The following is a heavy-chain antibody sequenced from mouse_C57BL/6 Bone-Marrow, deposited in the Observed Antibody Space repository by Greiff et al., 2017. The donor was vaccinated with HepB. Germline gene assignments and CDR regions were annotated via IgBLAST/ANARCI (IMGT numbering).Heavy chain of an antibody. CDR3: ARWGYYYGSTFAY. Sequence: EVKLVESGGGLVKPGGSLKLSCAASGFTFSDYGMHWVRQAPEKGLEWVAYISSGSSTIYYADTVKGRFTISRDNAKNTLFLQMTSLRSEDTAMYYCARWGYYYGSTFAYWGQGTLVTVSA. V-gene: IGHV5-17*01. CDR1: GFTFSDYG. D-gene: IGHD1-1*01. CDR2: ISSGSSTI. J-gene: IGHJ3*01.